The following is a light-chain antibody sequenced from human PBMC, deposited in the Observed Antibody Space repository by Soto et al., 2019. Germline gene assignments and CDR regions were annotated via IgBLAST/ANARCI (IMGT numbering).Light chain of an antibody. CDR3: SSYTRSGTSV. CDR2: EGT. CDR1: SSDVGAYNR. V-gene: IGLV2-18*02. Sequence: QSALTQPPSVSGSPGQSVTIPCTGSSSDVGAYNRVAWYQQTPDTAPKLILYEGTNRPSGVPNRFSGSKSGNTAALMISGLRPEDEGDYYCSSYTRSGTSVFGGGTKLTVL. J-gene: IGLJ2*01.